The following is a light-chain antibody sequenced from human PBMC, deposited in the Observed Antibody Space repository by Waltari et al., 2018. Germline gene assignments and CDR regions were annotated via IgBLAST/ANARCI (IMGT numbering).Light chain of an antibody. Sequence: SYELTQPPSVSVSPGQTASITCSGDKLGDKYACWYQQKPGQSPELVIDQDSKRPSGIPERFSGSNSGNTATLTISGTQAMDEADYYCQAWDSSTHYVFGTGTKVTVL. CDR2: QDS. J-gene: IGLJ1*01. CDR3: QAWDSSTHYV. CDR1: KLGDKY. V-gene: IGLV3-1*01.